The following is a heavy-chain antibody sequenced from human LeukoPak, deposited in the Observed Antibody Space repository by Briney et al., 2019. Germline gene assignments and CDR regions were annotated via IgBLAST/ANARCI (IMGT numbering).Heavy chain of an antibody. D-gene: IGHD6-13*01. CDR1: GGSISSYY. CDR2: IYYSVTT. V-gene: IGHV4-59*01. J-gene: IGHJ4*02. CDR3: ARGVYIAAAQYAY. Sequence: SETLSLTCTVSGGSISSYYWSWIRQPPGKGLEWSGYIYYSVTTNYNPSLKSRVTISVDTSKNQFSLKLSSATAADTAVYYCARGVYIAAAQYAYWGQGTLVTVSS.